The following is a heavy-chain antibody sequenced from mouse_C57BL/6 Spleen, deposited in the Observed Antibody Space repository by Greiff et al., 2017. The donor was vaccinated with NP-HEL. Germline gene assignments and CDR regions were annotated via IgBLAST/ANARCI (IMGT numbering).Heavy chain of an antibody. Sequence: EVQLQQSGTVLARPGASVKMSCKTSGYTFTSYWMHWVKQRPGQGLEWIGAIYPGNSDTSYNQKFKGKAKLTAVTSASTAYMELSSLTNEDSAVYYCTRYYGSSYRGRYYFDYWGQGTTLTVSS. J-gene: IGHJ2*01. D-gene: IGHD1-1*01. CDR1: GYTFTSYW. CDR2: IYPGNSDT. CDR3: TRYYGSSYRGRYYFDY. V-gene: IGHV1-5*01.